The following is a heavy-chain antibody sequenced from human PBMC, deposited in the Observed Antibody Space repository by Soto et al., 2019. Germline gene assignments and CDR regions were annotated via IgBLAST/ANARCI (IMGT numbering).Heavy chain of an antibody. Sequence: QVQLVQSGAEVKKPGASVKVSCKASGYTFTGYYMHWVRQAPGQGLEWMGWINHNSGGTNYAQKFQGRGTMTRDTFIRIAYLELSRLRSDDTAVYYCARVSSSSHLRLYYFGYWGQGTLVTVSS. CDR2: INHNSGGT. CDR1: GYTFTGYY. D-gene: IGHD6-13*01. CDR3: ARVSSSSHLRLYYFGY. V-gene: IGHV1-2*02. J-gene: IGHJ4*02.